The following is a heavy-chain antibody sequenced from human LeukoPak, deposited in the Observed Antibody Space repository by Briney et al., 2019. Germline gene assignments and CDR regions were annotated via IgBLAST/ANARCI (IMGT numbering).Heavy chain of an antibody. D-gene: IGHD2-2*01. Sequence: SVNVSRKVSGYTLTVLSISMHSVQQTHAEGLEWMGGFDPEDGEKIYAQKFRGRLTMTEDTPTDTAYMQLNSLTSEDTAVYYCARAPKIRTRVDYWGQGTLVTVSS. CDR1: GYTLTVLSIS. J-gene: IGHJ4*02. V-gene: IGHV1-24*01. CDR2: FDPEDGEK. CDR3: ARAPKIRTRVDY.